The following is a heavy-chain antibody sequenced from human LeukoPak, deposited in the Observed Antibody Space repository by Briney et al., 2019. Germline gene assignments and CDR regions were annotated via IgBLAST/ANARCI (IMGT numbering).Heavy chain of an antibody. Sequence: GGSLRLSCGASGFAFSNYGMHWVRQAPGKGLEWVAFIRDDGSNKYYADSVKGRFTISRDNSKNTLYLQMNSLRAEDTAVYYCAKEIADYDILTGYYYYYGMDVWGQGTTVTVSS. CDR3: AKEIADYDILTGYYYYYGMDV. CDR1: GFAFSNYG. V-gene: IGHV3-30*02. J-gene: IGHJ6*02. D-gene: IGHD3-9*01. CDR2: IRDDGSNK.